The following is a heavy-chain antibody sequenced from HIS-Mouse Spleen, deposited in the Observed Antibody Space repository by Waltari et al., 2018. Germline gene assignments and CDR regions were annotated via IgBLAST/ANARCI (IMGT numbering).Heavy chain of an antibody. CDR2: KKQDGSEK. CDR3: AREPHYGGNSHFDY. CDR1: GFTFSSYW. D-gene: IGHD4-17*01. J-gene: IGHJ4*02. V-gene: IGHV3-7*01. Sequence: EVQLVESGGGLVQPGGSLRLSCAASGFTFSSYWRSWVRQAPGKGVRWVTNKKQDGSEKTDGDSVKGRFTISRDNPKNSLYLQRNSLRAEDTAVYYCAREPHYGGNSHFDYWGQGTLVTVSS.